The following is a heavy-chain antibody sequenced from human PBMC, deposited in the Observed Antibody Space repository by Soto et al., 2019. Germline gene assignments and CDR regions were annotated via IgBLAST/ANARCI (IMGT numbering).Heavy chain of an antibody. D-gene: IGHD1-7*01. CDR1: GYSFTSYW. Sequence: GESLKISCKGSGYSFTSYWISWVRQMPGKGLEWMGRIDPSDSYTNYSPSFQGHVTISADKSISTAYRQWSSLKASDTAMYYCARQPGTTCQWYYYYGMDVWGQGTTVTVSS. J-gene: IGHJ6*02. V-gene: IGHV5-10-1*01. CDR2: IDPSDSYT. CDR3: ARQPGTTCQWYYYYGMDV.